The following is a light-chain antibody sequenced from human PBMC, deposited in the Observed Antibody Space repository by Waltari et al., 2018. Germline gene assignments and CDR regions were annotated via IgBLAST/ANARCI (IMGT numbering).Light chain of an antibody. J-gene: IGKJ4*01. CDR1: QSISSY. V-gene: IGKV1-39*01. Sequence: DIQMTQSPSSLSASVGDRVTITCRASQSISSYLNWYKQKPGKAPKLLIYAASSLQSGVPSRVSGSGSGTDFTLTISSLQPEDFATYYCQQSYSTPRTFGGGTKVEIK. CDR3: QQSYSTPRT. CDR2: AAS.